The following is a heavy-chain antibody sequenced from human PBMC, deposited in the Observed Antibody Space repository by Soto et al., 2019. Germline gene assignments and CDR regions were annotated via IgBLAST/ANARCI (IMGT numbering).Heavy chain of an antibody. CDR2: IRYDGNDK. J-gene: IGHJ4*02. V-gene: IGHV3-33*01. D-gene: IGHD6-6*01. Sequence: QVKLVESGGGVVQPGRSLRLSCAASGFTFIRYGMHWVRQAPGQGLEWVAVIRYDGNDKYYADFLKGRFTISRDNAKNTVSLDMSSLRAEDTAVYYCARDRHSSSSGYVEYWGQGTLGTVSS. CDR3: ARDRHSSSSGYVEY. CDR1: GFTFIRYG.